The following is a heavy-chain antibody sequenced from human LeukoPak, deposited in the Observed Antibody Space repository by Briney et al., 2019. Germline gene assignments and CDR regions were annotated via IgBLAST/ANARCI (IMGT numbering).Heavy chain of an antibody. J-gene: IGHJ5*02. D-gene: IGHD3-22*01. CDR3: ARGGEVVVITDNWFDP. CDR2: ANPYNGNT. CDR1: GYSFKSSS. Sequence: GASVTVSCQASGYSFKSSSINWVRQAPGHGLEWMGWANPYNGNTNYAQKLQGRVTMTTDTSTSTAYMELRSLRSDDTAVYYCARGGEVVVITDNWFDPWGQGTLVTVSS. V-gene: IGHV1-18*04.